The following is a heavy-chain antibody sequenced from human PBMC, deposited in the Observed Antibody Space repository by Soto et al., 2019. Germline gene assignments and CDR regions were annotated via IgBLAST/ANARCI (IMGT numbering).Heavy chain of an antibody. CDR2: ISSYNGDT. Sequence: ASVKVSCKASGYTFTRSGISWVRQAPGQGPEWMGWISSYNGDTNYAQTFQGRVTMTTDTSTSTAYMELRSLRSDDTAVYYCAGPTTPHITYINRMDVWGQGTTVTVSS. CDR1: GYTFTRSG. J-gene: IGHJ6*02. CDR3: AGPTTPHITYINRMDV. V-gene: IGHV1-18*01. D-gene: IGHD3-10*01.